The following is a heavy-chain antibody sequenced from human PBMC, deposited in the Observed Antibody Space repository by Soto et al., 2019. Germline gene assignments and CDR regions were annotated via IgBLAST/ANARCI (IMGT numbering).Heavy chain of an antibody. CDR2: IWYDGSNK. Sequence: QVQLVESGGGVVQPGRSLRLSCAASGFTFSSYGMHWVRQAPGKGLEWVAVIWYDGSNKYYADSVKGRFTISRDNSKNTLYLQMNSLRAEDTAVYYCARPIGDTVTSSDAFDIWGQGTMVTVSS. CDR1: GFTFSSYG. V-gene: IGHV3-33*01. CDR3: ARPIGDTVTSSDAFDI. J-gene: IGHJ3*02. D-gene: IGHD4-17*01.